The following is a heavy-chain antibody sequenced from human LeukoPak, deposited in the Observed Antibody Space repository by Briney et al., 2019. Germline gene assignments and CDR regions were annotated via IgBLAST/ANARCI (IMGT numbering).Heavy chain of an antibody. Sequence: TSETLSLTCTVYAGSISRSSYYWGWIRQPPGKGLEWIGSIYYSGSTYYNPSLKSRVTISVDTSKNQFSLKLSSVTAADTAVYYCASLFYYDSSDWGQGTLVTVSS. V-gene: IGHV4-39*01. CDR3: ASLFYYDSSD. D-gene: IGHD3-22*01. CDR2: IYYSGST. J-gene: IGHJ4*02. CDR1: AGSISRSSYY.